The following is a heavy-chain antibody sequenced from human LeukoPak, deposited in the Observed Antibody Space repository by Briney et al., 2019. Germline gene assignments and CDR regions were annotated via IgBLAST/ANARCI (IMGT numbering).Heavy chain of an antibody. CDR1: GFTLTIFG. V-gene: IGHV3-48*01. Sequence: GGSLRLSCAASGFTLTIFGLNWVRQAPGKGPEWVSYIDVRSGITYYADSVQGRFTISRDDARESVFLQMDGLRVDDTAVYYCARTYDFGRGPPGDAFDNWGPGTWVIVSA. D-gene: IGHD3-3*01. CDR2: IDVRSGIT. J-gene: IGHJ3*02. CDR3: ARTYDFGRGPPGDAFDN.